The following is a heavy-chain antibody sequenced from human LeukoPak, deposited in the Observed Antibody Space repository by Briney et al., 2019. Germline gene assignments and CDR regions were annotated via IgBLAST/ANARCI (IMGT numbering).Heavy chain of an antibody. J-gene: IGHJ4*02. D-gene: IGHD2-15*01. CDR2: TRSKAYGGTT. CDR1: GFTFSSYW. Sequence: GGSLRLSCAASGFTFSSYWMSWARQAPGKGLEWVGFTRSKAYGGTTEYAASVKGRFTISRDDSKSIAYLQMNSLKSEDTAVYYCTRGKGDQGWYWGQGTLVTVSS. V-gene: IGHV3-49*04. CDR3: TRGKGDQGWY.